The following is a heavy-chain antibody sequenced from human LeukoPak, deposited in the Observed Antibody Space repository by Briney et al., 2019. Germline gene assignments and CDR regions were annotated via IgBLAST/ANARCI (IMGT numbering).Heavy chain of an antibody. CDR3: AREHDSSGGIMGY. Sequence: GGSLRLSRAASGFTVSSNYMSWVRQAPGKGLEWVSVIYSGGSTYYADSVKGRFTISRDNSKNTLYLQMNSLRAEDTAVYYCAREHDSSGGIMGYWGQGTLVTVSS. V-gene: IGHV3-53*01. CDR1: GFTVSSNY. J-gene: IGHJ4*02. D-gene: IGHD3-22*01. CDR2: IYSGGST.